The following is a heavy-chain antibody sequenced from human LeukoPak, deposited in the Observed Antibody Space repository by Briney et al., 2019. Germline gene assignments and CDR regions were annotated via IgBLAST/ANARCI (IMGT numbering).Heavy chain of an antibody. Sequence: SETLSLTCAVYGGSFSGYYWSWIRQPPGKGLEWIGEINHSGSTNYNPPLKSRVTISVDTSKNQFSLKLSSVTAADTAVYYCARVGGYCSSTSCLYYFDYWGQGTLVTVSS. V-gene: IGHV4-34*01. CDR2: INHSGST. J-gene: IGHJ4*02. D-gene: IGHD2-2*01. CDR3: ARVGGYCSSTSCLYYFDY. CDR1: GGSFSGYY.